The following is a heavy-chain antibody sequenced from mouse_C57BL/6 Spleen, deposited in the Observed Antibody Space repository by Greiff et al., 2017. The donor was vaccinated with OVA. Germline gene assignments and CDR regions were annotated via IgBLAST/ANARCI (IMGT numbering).Heavy chain of an antibody. CDR3: ARSLYYSNYDYYAMDY. Sequence: QVQLKQSGPELVKPGASVKISCKASGYTFTDYYINWVKQRPGQGLEWIGWIYPGSGNTKYNEKFKGKATLNVDTSSSTAYMQLSSLTSEDSAVYFCARSLYYSNYDYYAMDYWGQGTSVTVSS. CDR1: GYTFTDYY. V-gene: IGHV1-84*01. J-gene: IGHJ4*01. D-gene: IGHD2-5*01. CDR2: IYPGSGNT.